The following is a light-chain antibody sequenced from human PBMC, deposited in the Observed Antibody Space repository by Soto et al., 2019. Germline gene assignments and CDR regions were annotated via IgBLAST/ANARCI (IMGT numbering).Light chain of an antibody. CDR1: QYISNS. CDR3: QETHGT. Sequence: DIQMTQSPSSLSASVGDRVTITCRASQYISNSLSWFQQRPGEAPRLLISTASSLQSGVPSRFSGRGSGTDLTLTISSLQPEDFATYYCQETHGTFGQGTRLEIK. V-gene: IGKV1-39*01. J-gene: IGKJ5*01. CDR2: TAS.